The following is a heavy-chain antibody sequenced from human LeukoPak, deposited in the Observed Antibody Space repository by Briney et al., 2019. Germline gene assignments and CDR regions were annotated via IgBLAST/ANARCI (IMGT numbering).Heavy chain of an antibody. Sequence: PSETLSLTCTVSGYSISSGYYWGWIRQPPGKGLEWIGSIYHSGSTYYNPSLKSRVTISVDTSKNQFSLKLSSVTAADTAVYYCARGSYSSSWYPFDYWGQGTLVAVSS. CDR2: IYHSGST. J-gene: IGHJ4*02. CDR1: GYSISSGYY. D-gene: IGHD6-13*01. V-gene: IGHV4-38-2*02. CDR3: ARGSYSSSWYPFDY.